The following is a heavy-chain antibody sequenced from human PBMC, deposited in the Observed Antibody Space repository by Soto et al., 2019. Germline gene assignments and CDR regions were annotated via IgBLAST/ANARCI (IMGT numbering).Heavy chain of an antibody. CDR1: GFTSSIYA. Sequence: GGPQRLSCSASGFTSSIYAMHWVRQAPGKGLEYVSSISTNGGSTHYADSVKGRFTISRDNSKNTQYLQMSSLRADDTAVYYCVKGEYYYDSSGYYPFDYWGQGT. CDR3: VKGEYYYDSSGYYPFDY. CDR2: ISTNGGST. J-gene: IGHJ4*02. D-gene: IGHD3-22*01. V-gene: IGHV3-64D*06.